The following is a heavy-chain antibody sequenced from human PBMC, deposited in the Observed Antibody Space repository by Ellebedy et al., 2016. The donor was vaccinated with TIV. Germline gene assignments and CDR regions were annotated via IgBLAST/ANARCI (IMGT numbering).Heavy chain of an antibody. CDR3: ARRRDGSGGAHDAFDI. CDR1: GYTFTSYD. Sequence: AASVKVSCKASGYTFTSYDINWVRQATGLGLEWMGWMNPNSGNTGCAQKFQGRVTMTRNTSISTAYMELSSPRSEDTAVYFCARRRDGSGGAHDAFDIWGQGTMVTVSS. V-gene: IGHV1-8*01. D-gene: IGHD2-15*01. CDR2: MNPNSGNT. J-gene: IGHJ3*02.